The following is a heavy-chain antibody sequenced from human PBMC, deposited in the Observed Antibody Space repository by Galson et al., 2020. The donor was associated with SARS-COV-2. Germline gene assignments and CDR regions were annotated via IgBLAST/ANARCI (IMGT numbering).Heavy chain of an antibody. CDR1: GFTFSSYA. V-gene: IGHV3-23*01. CDR3: AKDCLPVNDDILTGYIYYYYGMDV. J-gene: IGHJ6*02. Sequence: TGGSLRLSCAASGFTFSSYAMSWVRQAPGKGLEWVSAISGSGGSTYYADSVKGRFTISRDNSKNTLYLQMNSLRAEDTAVYYCAKDCLPVNDDILTGYIYYYYGMDVWGQGTTVTVSS. CDR2: ISGSGGST. D-gene: IGHD3-9*01.